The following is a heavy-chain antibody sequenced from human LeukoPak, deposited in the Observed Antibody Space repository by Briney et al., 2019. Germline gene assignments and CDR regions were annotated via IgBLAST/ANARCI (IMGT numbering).Heavy chain of an antibody. CDR3: ARRTRVEAFDI. D-gene: IGHD2-2*01. Sequence: VASVKVSCKASGGTFGSYAISWVRQAPGQGLEWMGGIIPIFGTANYAQKFQGRVTITADESTSTAYMELSSLRSEDTAVYYCARRTRVEAFDIWGQGTMVTVSS. J-gene: IGHJ3*02. CDR2: IIPIFGTA. V-gene: IGHV1-69*13. CDR1: GGTFGSYA.